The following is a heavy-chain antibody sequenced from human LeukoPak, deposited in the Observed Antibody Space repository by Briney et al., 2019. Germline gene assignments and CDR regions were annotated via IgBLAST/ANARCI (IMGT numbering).Heavy chain of an antibody. CDR3: ARDRDVEWELPGTGGAFDI. J-gene: IGHJ3*02. V-gene: IGHV1-18*01. CDR2: ISAYNGNT. CDR1: GYTFTSYG. D-gene: IGHD1-26*01. Sequence: ASVKVSCKASGYTFTSYGISWVRQAPGQGLEWMGWISAYNGNTNYAQKLQGRVTMTTDTSTSTAYMELRSLRSDDTAVYYCARDRDVEWELPGTGGAFDIWGQGTMVTVSS.